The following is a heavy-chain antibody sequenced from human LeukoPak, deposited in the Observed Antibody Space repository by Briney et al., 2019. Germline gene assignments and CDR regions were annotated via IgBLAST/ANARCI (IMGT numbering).Heavy chain of an antibody. J-gene: IGHJ6*02. CDR3: ARDWYDGNSDYYYGMDV. CDR1: GFTFSSYA. Sequence: GRSLRLSCAASGFTFSSYAMHWVRQAPGKGLEWVAVISYDGSNKYYADSVKGRFTISRDNSKNTLYLQMNSLRAEDTAVYYCARDWYDGNSDYYYGMDVWGQGTTVTVSS. CDR2: ISYDGSNK. D-gene: IGHD4-23*01. V-gene: IGHV3-30*04.